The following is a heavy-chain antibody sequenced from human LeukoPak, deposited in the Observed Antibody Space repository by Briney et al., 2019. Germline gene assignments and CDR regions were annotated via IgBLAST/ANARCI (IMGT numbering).Heavy chain of an antibody. CDR2: ISYDGSNK. CDR1: GFTFSDYY. J-gene: IGHJ6*02. V-gene: IGHV3-30*18. Sequence: PGGSLRLSCAASGFTFSDYYMSWIRQAPGKGLEWVAVISYDGSNKYYADSVKGRFTISRDNSKNTLYLQMNSLRAEDTAVYYCAKDSNPWSRRYYYYGMDVWGQGTTVTVSS. D-gene: IGHD1-14*01. CDR3: AKDSNPWSRRYYYYGMDV.